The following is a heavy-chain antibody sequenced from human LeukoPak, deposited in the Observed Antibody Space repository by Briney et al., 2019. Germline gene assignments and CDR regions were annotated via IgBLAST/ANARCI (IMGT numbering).Heavy chain of an antibody. CDR2: IYYSGHT. CDR1: GDSMSSYY. CDR3: ARDRRDTSMVWDY. D-gene: IGHD5-18*01. Sequence: SETLSLTCTVSGDSMSSYYWSWIRQPPGKGLEWIGYIYYSGHTNYNPSLKSRVTISVDTSKNQFSLKMRSVTAADTAVYYCARDRRDTSMVWDYWGQGTLITVSS. V-gene: IGHV4-59*01. J-gene: IGHJ4*02.